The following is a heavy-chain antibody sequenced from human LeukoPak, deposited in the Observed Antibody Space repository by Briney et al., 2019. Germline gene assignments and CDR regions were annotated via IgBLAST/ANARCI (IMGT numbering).Heavy chain of an antibody. Sequence: GGSLRLSREASEITFSNYYMSWVRQAPGKGLEWVAHIKQGGSEKFYVDSVKGRFIISRDNAKNSLFLQMNSLRAEDTAVYYCARGDYDKYGMDVWGQGTTVTVSS. CDR1: EITFSNYY. CDR2: IKQGGSEK. J-gene: IGHJ6*02. V-gene: IGHV3-7*03. CDR3: ARGDYDKYGMDV.